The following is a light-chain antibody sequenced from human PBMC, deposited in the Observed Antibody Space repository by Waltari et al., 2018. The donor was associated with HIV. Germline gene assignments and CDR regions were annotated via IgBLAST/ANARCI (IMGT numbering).Light chain of an antibody. Sequence: QSALTQPASVSGSPGQSITISCTGTSSYVGSDNLVSWYQQHPGKAPKLMIYEGNKRSSGVSNRFSGSKSGNTASLTISGLQPEDEADYYCCSYAGIYVFGTGTKVTVI. J-gene: IGLJ1*01. CDR1: SSYVGSDNL. CDR3: CSYAGIYV. CDR2: EGN. V-gene: IGLV2-23*01.